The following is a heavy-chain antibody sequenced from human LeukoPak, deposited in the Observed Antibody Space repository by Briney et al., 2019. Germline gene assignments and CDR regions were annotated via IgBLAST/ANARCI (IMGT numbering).Heavy chain of an antibody. Sequence: PSETLSLTCSVSGGSINKYYWSWIRQPPGKGLEWIGYVYYSGSTNYNPSLKSRVTISVDTSKNQFSLKLSSVTAADTAVYYCASTNSGRLDAFDIWGQGTMVTVSS. CDR3: ASTNSGRLDAFDI. V-gene: IGHV4-59*01. J-gene: IGHJ3*02. CDR1: GGSINKYY. D-gene: IGHD1-26*01. CDR2: VYYSGST.